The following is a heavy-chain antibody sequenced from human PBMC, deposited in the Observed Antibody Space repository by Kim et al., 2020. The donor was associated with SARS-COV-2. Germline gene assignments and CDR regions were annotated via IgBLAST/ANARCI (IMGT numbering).Heavy chain of an antibody. V-gene: IGHV1-69*13. CDR3: ARCYSSSWYLGAWYYYGMDV. CDR2: IIPIFGTA. D-gene: IGHD6-13*01. CDR1: GGTFSSYA. Sequence: SVKVSCKASGGTFSSYAISWVRQAPGQGLEWMGGIIPIFGTANYAQKFQGRVTITADESTSTAYMELSSLRSEDTAVYYCARCYSSSWYLGAWYYYGMDVWGQGTTVTVSS. J-gene: IGHJ6*02.